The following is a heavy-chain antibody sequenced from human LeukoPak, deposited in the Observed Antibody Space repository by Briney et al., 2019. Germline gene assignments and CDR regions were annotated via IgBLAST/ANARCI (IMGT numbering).Heavy chain of an antibody. CDR3: ARLSSSSWYHSLYYFDY. D-gene: IGHD6-13*01. CDR1: GFTFSGFS. Sequence: GGSLRLSCAASGFTFSGFSMSWVRQSPTKGLEWVANIRQDGSERYYVDSVKGRFTISRDNAKNSLSLQMNNLRVEDTAVYYCARLSSSSWYHSLYYFDYWGQGTLVTVSS. CDR2: IRQDGSER. V-gene: IGHV3-7*01. J-gene: IGHJ4*02.